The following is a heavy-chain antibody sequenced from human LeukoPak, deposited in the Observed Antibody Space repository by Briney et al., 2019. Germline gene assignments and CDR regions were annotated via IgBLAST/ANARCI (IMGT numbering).Heavy chain of an antibody. J-gene: IGHJ3*02. V-gene: IGHV4-30-2*01. CDR3: ARDSSGYYYGAFDI. D-gene: IGHD3-22*01. CDR2: IYHSGST. CDR1: GGSISSGGYS. Sequence: PSETLSLTCAVSGGSISSGGYSWSWIRQPPGKGLEWIGYIYHSGSTYYNPSLKSRVTISVDRSKNQFSLKLSSVTAADTAVYYCARDSSGYYYGAFDIWGQGTMVTVSS.